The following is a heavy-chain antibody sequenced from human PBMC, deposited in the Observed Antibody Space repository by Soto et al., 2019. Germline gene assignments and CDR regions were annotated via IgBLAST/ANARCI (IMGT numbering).Heavy chain of an antibody. CDR3: ARDPGLGSSYPPLDY. Sequence: GASVKVSCKASGYTFTCYGLSWVRQAPGQGLEWMGWISPYNGKTEHSPKFQDRVTMTTDISMSTAYMELSSLTSEDSAIYYCARDPGLGSSYPPLDYWGQGSLVTVSS. D-gene: IGHD3-10*01. CDR2: ISPYNGKT. V-gene: IGHV1-18*04. CDR1: GYTFTCYG. J-gene: IGHJ4*01.